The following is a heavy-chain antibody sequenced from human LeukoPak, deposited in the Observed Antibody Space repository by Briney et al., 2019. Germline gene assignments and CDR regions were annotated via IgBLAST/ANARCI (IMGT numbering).Heavy chain of an antibody. J-gene: IGHJ6*02. D-gene: IGHD5-18*01. CDR3: VKGAVGTAMVNTLYYYGMDV. CDR1: GFTFSTYS. CDR2: IRSSGSTT. Sequence: GGSLRLSCTASGFTFSTYSMIWVRQAPGKGLEWVSYIRSSGSTTYYADSVQGRFTISRDNSKNTLYLQMSSLRAEDTAVYYCVKGAVGTAMVNTLYYYGMDVWGQGTTVTVSS. V-gene: IGHV3-48*01.